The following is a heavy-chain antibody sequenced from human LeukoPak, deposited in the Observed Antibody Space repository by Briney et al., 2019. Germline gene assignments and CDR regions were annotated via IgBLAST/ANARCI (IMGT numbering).Heavy chain of an antibody. CDR1: GFTFSNYG. J-gene: IGHJ4*02. CDR3: AKDCGSGGRCYADS. CDR2: ISYDGSNK. V-gene: IGHV3-30*18. D-gene: IGHD2-15*01. Sequence: PGGSLRLSCAAPGFTFSNYGIHWVRQAPGKGLEWVAVISYDGSNKYYADSVKGRFTISRDNSKNTLSLQMNSLRTEDTAVYYCAKDCGSGGRCYADSWGQGTLVTVSS.